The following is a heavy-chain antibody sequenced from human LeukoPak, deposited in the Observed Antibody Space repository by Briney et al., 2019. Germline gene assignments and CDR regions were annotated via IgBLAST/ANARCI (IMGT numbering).Heavy chain of an antibody. V-gene: IGHV1-18*01. Sequence: ASVKVSCKASGYTFTSYGISWVRQAPGQGLEWMGWTSYNGSTNYAQKFQDRVTMTTDTSTTTAYMELRSLESDDTAVYYCARHSGSGWQALGYWGQGTLVTVSS. CDR3: ARHSGSGWQALGY. D-gene: IGHD6-19*01. J-gene: IGHJ4*02. CDR1: GYTFTSYG. CDR2: TSYNGST.